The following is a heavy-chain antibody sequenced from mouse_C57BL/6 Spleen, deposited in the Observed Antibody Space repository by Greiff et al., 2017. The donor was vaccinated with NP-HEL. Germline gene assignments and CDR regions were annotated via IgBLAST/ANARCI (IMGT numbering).Heavy chain of an antibody. Sequence: QVQLQQSGAELVKPGASVKMSCKASGYTFTSYWITWVKQRPGQGLEWIGDIYPGSGSTNYNEKFKSKATLTVDTSSSTAYMQLSSLTSEDSAVYYCAREGPYGDAMDYWGQGTSVTVSS. CDR3: AREGPYGDAMDY. J-gene: IGHJ4*01. CDR1: GYTFTSYW. D-gene: IGHD1-1*02. CDR2: IYPGSGST. V-gene: IGHV1-55*01.